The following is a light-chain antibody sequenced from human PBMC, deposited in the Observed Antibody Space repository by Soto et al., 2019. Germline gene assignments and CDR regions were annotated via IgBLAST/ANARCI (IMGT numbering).Light chain of an antibody. V-gene: IGKV1-39*01. CDR1: QSISSF. Sequence: DIHMTQSPSSLSASVGDRVTITCRASQSISSFLNWYQQKPGKAPHLLIYAASSLRYGVPSRFRGSESGTDFTLTISSLQPEDFATYFCQQSYTTPWTFGQGTKVEIK. J-gene: IGKJ1*01. CDR3: QQSYTTPWT. CDR2: AAS.